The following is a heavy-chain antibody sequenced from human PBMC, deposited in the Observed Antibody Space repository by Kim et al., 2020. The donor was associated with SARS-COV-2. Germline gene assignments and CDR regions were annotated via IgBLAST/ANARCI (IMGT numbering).Heavy chain of an antibody. V-gene: IGHV3-21*01. D-gene: IGHD6-19*01. CDR3: ARDCSSRGSGWYRLGYYFDY. CDR2: ISSSSSYI. J-gene: IGHJ4*02. CDR1: GFTFSSYS. Sequence: GGSLRLSFAASGFTFSSYSMNWVRQAPGKGLEWVSSISSSSSYIYYADSVKGRFTISRDNAKNSLYLQMNSLRAEDTAVYYCARDCSSRGSGWYRLGYYFDYWGQGTLVTVSS.